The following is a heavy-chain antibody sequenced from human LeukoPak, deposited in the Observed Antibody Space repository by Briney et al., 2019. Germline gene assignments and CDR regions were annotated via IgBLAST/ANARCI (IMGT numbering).Heavy chain of an antibody. V-gene: IGHV3-23*01. J-gene: IGHJ6*03. CDR2: ISGSGGST. CDR3: AKDLHSSSCYYMDV. Sequence: TGGSLRLSCAASGFTFSSYAMSWVRQAPGKGLEWVSAISGSGGSTYYADSVKGRFTISRDNSKNTLYLQMNSLRAEDTAVYYCAKDLHSSSCYYMDVWGKGTTVTVSS. D-gene: IGHD6-13*01. CDR1: GFTFSSYA.